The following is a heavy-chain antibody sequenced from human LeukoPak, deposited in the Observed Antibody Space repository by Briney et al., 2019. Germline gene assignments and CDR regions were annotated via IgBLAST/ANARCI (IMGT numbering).Heavy chain of an antibody. V-gene: IGHV1-69*13. Sequence: SVKVSCKASGGTFSSYAISWVRQAPGQGLEWMGGIIPTFGTANYAQKFQGRVTITADESTSTAYMELSSLRSEDTAVYYCARDSNYYDSSGYNWFDPWGQGTLVTVSS. CDR1: GGTFSSYA. J-gene: IGHJ5*02. CDR2: IIPTFGTA. D-gene: IGHD3-22*01. CDR3: ARDSNYYDSSGYNWFDP.